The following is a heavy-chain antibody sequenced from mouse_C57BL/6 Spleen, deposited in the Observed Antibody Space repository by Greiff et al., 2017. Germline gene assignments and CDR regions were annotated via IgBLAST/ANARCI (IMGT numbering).Heavy chain of an antibody. CDR1: GYTFTRYW. D-gene: IGHD1-1*01. CDR3: AREGNYYGSEGYFDV. Sequence: QVQLQQPGAELVKPGASVKMSCKASGYTFTRYWITWVKQRPGQGLAWIGDIYPGSGSTNYNEKFKSQATLTVDPSSSTAYMQLSSLTSEDSAVYYGAREGNYYGSEGYFDVWGTGTTVTVSS. V-gene: IGHV1-55*01. CDR2: IYPGSGST. J-gene: IGHJ1*03.